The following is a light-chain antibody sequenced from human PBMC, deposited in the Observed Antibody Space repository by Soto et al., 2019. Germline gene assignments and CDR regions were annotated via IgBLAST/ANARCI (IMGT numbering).Light chain of an antibody. J-gene: IGKJ4*01. CDR3: QQSYSTPLT. CDR2: AAS. CDR1: QSISSY. V-gene: IGKV1-39*01. Sequence: EIQMTQSPSSLSASVGDSVTTTCRASQSISSYVNWYQQKPGKAPKLRIDAASSLQSGVPSRVSGRGSGTDCTRTISSLQPEDFATYDGQQSYSTPLTFGGGTKVDIK.